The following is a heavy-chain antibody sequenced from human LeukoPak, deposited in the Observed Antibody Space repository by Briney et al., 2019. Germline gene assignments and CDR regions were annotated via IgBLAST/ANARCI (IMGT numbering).Heavy chain of an antibody. D-gene: IGHD2-15*01. CDR2: ISGGGGST. V-gene: IGHV3-23*01. Sequence: GGSLRLSCAASGFTFSSYAMSWVRQAPGKGLEWVSAISGGGGSTYYADSVKGRFTISRDNSKSTLYLQMNSLRAEDTAVYYCATRGAGSGAHFDYWGQGTLVTVSS. CDR3: ATRGAGSGAHFDY. CDR1: GFTFSSYA. J-gene: IGHJ4*02.